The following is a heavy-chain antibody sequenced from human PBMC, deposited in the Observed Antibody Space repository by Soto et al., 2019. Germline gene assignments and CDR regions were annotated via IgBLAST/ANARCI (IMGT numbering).Heavy chain of an antibody. Sequence: QVQLQQWGAGLLKPSETLSLTCAVYGGSFSGYYWSWIRQPPGKGLEWIGEINHSGSTNYNPSLKRRVTISVDTSKNQFSLKLSSVTAADTAVYYCARGEVVAAINWFDPWGQGTLVTVSS. D-gene: IGHD2-15*01. CDR2: INHSGST. V-gene: IGHV4-34*01. J-gene: IGHJ5*02. CDR3: ARGEVVAAINWFDP. CDR1: GGSFSGYY.